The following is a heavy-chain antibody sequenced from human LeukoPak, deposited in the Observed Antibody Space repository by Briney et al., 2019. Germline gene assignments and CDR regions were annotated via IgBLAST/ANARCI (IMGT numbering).Heavy chain of an antibody. Sequence: GGSLRLSCAASGFTFSSYAMSWVRQAPGKGLEWVSAISGSGGSTYYADSVKGRFTISRDNSKNTLYLQMNSLRAEDTAVYYSAKGIVVPAAIRPKSRFDYWGQGTLVTVSS. J-gene: IGHJ4*02. CDR1: GFTFSSYA. V-gene: IGHV3-23*01. CDR2: ISGSGGST. D-gene: IGHD2-2*01. CDR3: AKGIVVPAAIRPKSRFDY.